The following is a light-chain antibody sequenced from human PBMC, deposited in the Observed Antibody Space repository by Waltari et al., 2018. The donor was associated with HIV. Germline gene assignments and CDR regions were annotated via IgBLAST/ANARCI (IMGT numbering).Light chain of an antibody. CDR2: GAS. J-gene: IGKJ5*01. V-gene: IGKV1-39*01. Sequence: DIQMTQSPSSLSAFVGDTVTIACRASQNINNYLKWYQQRPGKPPNLLIYGASSLQPGVPSRFSGRTSGTNFTLTITRLQPEDFASYFCQQSFSAAITLGQGTRL. CDR1: QNINNY. CDR3: QQSFSAAIT.